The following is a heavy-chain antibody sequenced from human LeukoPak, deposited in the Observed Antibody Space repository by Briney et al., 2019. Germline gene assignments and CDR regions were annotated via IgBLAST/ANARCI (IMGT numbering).Heavy chain of an antibody. CDR1: GSTFSSYS. Sequence: GGSLRLSCAASGSTFSSYSMNWVRQAPGKGLEGVSSISSSSYIYYADSVKGRFTISRDNAQNSLYLKMNSLRAEDTAVYYCARGRVTWLVTYYFDYWGQGTLVTVSS. D-gene: IGHD6-19*01. CDR2: ISSSSYI. CDR3: ARGRVTWLVTYYFDY. J-gene: IGHJ4*02. V-gene: IGHV3-21*01.